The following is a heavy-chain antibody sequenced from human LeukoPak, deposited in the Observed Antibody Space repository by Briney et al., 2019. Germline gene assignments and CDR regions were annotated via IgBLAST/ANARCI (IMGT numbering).Heavy chain of an antibody. D-gene: IGHD3-10*01. Sequence: PGGSLRLSCAASGFTFSSYGMSWVRQAPGKGLEWVSAISGSGGSTYYADSVKGRFTISRDNSKNTLYLQMNSLRAEDTAVYYCACQYYYGSGSYAYYYYMDVWGKGTTVTISS. CDR2: ISGSGGST. CDR3: ACQYYYGSGSYAYYYYMDV. J-gene: IGHJ6*03. V-gene: IGHV3-23*01. CDR1: GFTFSSYG.